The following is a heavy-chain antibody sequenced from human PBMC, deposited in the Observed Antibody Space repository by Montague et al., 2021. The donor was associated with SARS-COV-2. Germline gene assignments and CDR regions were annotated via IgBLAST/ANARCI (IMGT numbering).Heavy chain of an antibody. CDR3: SSLTLGYFSITSCYSDWFDP. CDR2: INHSGST. J-gene: IGHJ5*02. Sequence: SETLSLTCAVYGGSFLGYYWSWIRQPPGKGLVWIGEINHSGSTNYNPSLKSRVTISVDTSKNQFSLKLSSVTAADTAVYYCSSLTLGYFSITSCYSDWFDPWGQGTLVTVSS. CDR1: GGSFLGYY. D-gene: IGHD2-2*02. V-gene: IGHV4-34*01.